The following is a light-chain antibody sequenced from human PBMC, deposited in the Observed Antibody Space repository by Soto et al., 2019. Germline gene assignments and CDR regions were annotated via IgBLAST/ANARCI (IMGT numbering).Light chain of an antibody. Sequence: EIVLTQSPGTLSLSPGERVTLSCRASHSISSNYLARYQQKPGQAPRLLIYDASSRATGIPDRFSGGGSGTDFTLTISRLEPEDFAVYYCQQFSSYPLTFGGGTKVDI. V-gene: IGKV3-20*01. CDR2: DAS. CDR3: QQFSSYPLT. J-gene: IGKJ4*01. CDR1: HSISSNY.